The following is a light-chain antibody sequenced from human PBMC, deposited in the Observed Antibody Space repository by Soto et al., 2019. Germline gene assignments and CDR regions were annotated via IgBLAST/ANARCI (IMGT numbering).Light chain of an antibody. V-gene: IGLV2-8*01. CDR3: SSYAGYDNFVI. CDR2: EVS. J-gene: IGLJ2*01. CDR1: RSDVGGYDS. Sequence: QSVLTQPPSASGSPGQSVTISCTGTRSDVGGYDSVSWYQHHPGKALKFIIYEVSKRPSGVPDRFSGSKSGNTASLTISGLQAEDEADYHCSSYAGYDNFVIFGGGTKVTVL.